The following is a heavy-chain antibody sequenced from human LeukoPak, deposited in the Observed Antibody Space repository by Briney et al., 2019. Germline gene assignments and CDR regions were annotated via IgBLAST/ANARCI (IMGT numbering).Heavy chain of an antibody. V-gene: IGHV3-21*01. CDR3: ARDGYYYDSSGYYYFDY. J-gene: IGHJ4*02. CDR2: ISSSSSYI. Sequence: GGSLRLSCAASGFTFSSYSMNWVRQAPGKGLEWVSSISSSSSYIYYADSVKGRFTISRANAKNSLYLQMNSLRAEDTAVYYCARDGYYYDSSGYYYFDYWGQGTLVTVSS. D-gene: IGHD3-22*01. CDR1: GFTFSSYS.